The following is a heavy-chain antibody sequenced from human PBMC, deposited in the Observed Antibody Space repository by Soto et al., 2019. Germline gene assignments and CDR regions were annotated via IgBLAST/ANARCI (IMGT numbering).Heavy chain of an antibody. V-gene: IGHV3-74*01. CDR3: ARDLPTTGAFDI. J-gene: IGHJ3*02. Sequence: GESLKISCAASGFMFSSYWMHWVRQVPGEGPVWVSRVNSDESSASYADSVKGRFIISRDNAKNTLYLQMNSLRAEDTAVYYCARDLPTTGAFDIWGQGTMVTVSS. CDR2: VNSDESSA. CDR1: GFMFSSYW. D-gene: IGHD4-17*01.